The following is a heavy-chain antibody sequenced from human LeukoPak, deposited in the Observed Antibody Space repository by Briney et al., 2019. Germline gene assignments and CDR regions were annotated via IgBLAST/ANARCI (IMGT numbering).Heavy chain of an antibody. J-gene: IGHJ5*02. Sequence: SQTLSLTCTVSGGSISSGGYYWSWIRQPPGKGLEWIGYIYHSGSTYYNPSLKSRVTISVDRSKNQFSLKLSSVTAADTAVYYCARVVVVPAAMGNWFDPWGQGTLVTVSS. CDR1: GGSISSGGYY. V-gene: IGHV4-30-2*01. D-gene: IGHD2-2*01. CDR3: ARVVVVPAAMGNWFDP. CDR2: IYHSGST.